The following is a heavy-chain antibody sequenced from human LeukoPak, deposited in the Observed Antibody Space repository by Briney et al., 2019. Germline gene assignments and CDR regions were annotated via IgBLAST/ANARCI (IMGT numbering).Heavy chain of an antibody. Sequence: ASVKVSCKASGYTFIGYYMHWVRQAPGQGLEWMGWINPKSGGTNYAQKFQGRVTMTRDTSITTAYMEVSSLTSDDTAVYYCAREISGSYWYWGQGTLVTVST. D-gene: IGHD1-26*01. J-gene: IGHJ4*02. V-gene: IGHV1-2*02. CDR2: INPKSGGT. CDR1: GYTFIGYY. CDR3: AREISGSYWY.